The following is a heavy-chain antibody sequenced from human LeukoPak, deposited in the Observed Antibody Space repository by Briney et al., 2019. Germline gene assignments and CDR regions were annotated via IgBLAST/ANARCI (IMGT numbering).Heavy chain of an antibody. CDR1: GASISSSSYY. Sequence: PSETLSLTCTVSGASISSSSYYWGWIRQPPGKGLEGIGSIYYSGSTYYNPSLKSRVTISVDTSKNQFSLKLSSVTAADTAVYYCARLPLVGATDFDYWGQGTLVSVSS. CDR3: ARLPLVGATDFDY. J-gene: IGHJ4*02. CDR2: IYYSGST. V-gene: IGHV4-39*01. D-gene: IGHD1-26*01.